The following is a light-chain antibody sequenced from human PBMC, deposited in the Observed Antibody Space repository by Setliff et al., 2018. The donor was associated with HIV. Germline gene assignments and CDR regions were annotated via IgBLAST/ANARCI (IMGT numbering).Light chain of an antibody. V-gene: IGLV2-14*02. Sequence: QSALAQPVSVSGSPGQSITISCTGNSSNVGKYDLAAWYRQHPGKAPELTIYEVSNRPAGVSNRFSGSKSGNTASLTISGLQAEDEADYYCSSYTSGSTQVFGTGTKGTVL. CDR2: EVS. CDR1: SSNVGKYDL. J-gene: IGLJ1*01. CDR3: SSYTSGSTQV.